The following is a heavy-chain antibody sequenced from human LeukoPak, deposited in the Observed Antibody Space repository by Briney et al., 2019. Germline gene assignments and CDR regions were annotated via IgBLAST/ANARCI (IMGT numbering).Heavy chain of an antibody. D-gene: IGHD5-18*01. CDR2: INPSGGST. CDR3: ARHGYAEYYFDY. V-gene: IGHV1-46*01. J-gene: IGHJ4*02. CDR1: GYTFTSYY. Sequence: ASVKVSCKASGYTFTSYYMHWVRQAPGQGLEWMGVINPSGGSTSYAQKFQGRVTMTRDTSTSTVYMELSSLRSEDTAVYYCARHGYAEYYFDYWGQGTLVTVSS.